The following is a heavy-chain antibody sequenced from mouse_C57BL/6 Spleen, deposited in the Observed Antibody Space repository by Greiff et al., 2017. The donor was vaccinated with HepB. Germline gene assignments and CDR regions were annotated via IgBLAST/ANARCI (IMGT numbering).Heavy chain of an antibody. D-gene: IGHD3-3*01. CDR2: IDPETGGT. CDR3: TRRADLAY. J-gene: IGHJ3*01. Sequence: QVQLQQSGAELVRPGASVTLSCKASGYTFTDYEMHWVKQTPVHGLEWIGAIDPETGGTAYNQKFKGKAILTADKSSSTAYMELRSLTSEDSAVYYCTRRADLAYWGQGTLVTVSA. CDR1: GYTFTDYE. V-gene: IGHV1-15*01.